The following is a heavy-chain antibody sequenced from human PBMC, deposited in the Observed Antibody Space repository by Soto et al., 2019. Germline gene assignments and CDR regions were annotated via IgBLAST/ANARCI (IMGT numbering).Heavy chain of an antibody. CDR3: AHQPRRIAARPGFDYYYYGMDV. CDR2: IYWDDDK. V-gene: IGHV2-5*02. CDR1: GFSLSTSGVG. Sequence: SGPTLVNPTQTITLTCTFSGFSLSTSGVGVGWIRQPPGKALEWLALIYWDDDKRYSPSLKSRLTITKDTSKNQVVLTMTNMDPVDTATYYCAHQPRRIAARPGFDYYYYGMDVWGQGTTVTVSS. D-gene: IGHD6-6*01. J-gene: IGHJ6*02.